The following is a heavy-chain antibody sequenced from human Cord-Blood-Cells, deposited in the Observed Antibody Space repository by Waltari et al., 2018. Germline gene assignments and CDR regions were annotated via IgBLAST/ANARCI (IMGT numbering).Heavy chain of an antibody. CDR2: INHSGST. Sequence: LLKPSETLSLTCAVYGGSFSGYYWSWIRQPPGKGLEWIGEINHSGSTNYNPSLKSRVTISVDTSKNQFSLKLSSVTAADTAVYYCARRAYDILTGYSDAFDIWGQGTMVTVSS. CDR3: ARRAYDILTGYSDAFDI. J-gene: IGHJ3*02. CDR1: GGSFSGYY. V-gene: IGHV4-34*01. D-gene: IGHD3-9*01.